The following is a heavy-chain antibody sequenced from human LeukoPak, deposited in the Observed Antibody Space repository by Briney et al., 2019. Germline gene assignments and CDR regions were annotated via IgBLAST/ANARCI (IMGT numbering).Heavy chain of an antibody. CDR2: IYYSGST. Sequence: SETLSLTCTVPGGSISSGGYYWRWIRQHPGKGLGWIGYIYYSGSTYYNPSLKSRVTISVDTSKNQFSLKLSSVTAADTAVYYCARAGVGSSWAIDYWGQGTLVTVSS. V-gene: IGHV4-31*03. D-gene: IGHD6-13*01. CDR3: ARAGVGSSWAIDY. CDR1: GGSISSGGYY. J-gene: IGHJ4*02.